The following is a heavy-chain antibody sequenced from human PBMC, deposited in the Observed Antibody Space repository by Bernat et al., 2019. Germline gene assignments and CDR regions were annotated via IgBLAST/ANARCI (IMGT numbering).Heavy chain of an antibody. CDR1: GFTFSSYA. CDR3: ARGREYSSSSGGDY. V-gene: IGHV3-30-3*01. D-gene: IGHD6-6*01. Sequence: QVQLVESGGGVVQPGRSLRLSCAASGFTFSSYAMHWVRQAPGKGLEWVAVISYDGSNKYSADSVKGRFTISRDNSKNTLYLQMNSLRAEDTAVYYCARGREYSSSSGGDYWGQGTLVTVSS. J-gene: IGHJ4*02. CDR2: ISYDGSNK.